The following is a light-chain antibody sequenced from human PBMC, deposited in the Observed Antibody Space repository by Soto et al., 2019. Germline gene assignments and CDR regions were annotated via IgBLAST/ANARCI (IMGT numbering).Light chain of an antibody. CDR1: QSVSSH. V-gene: IGKV3-11*01. J-gene: IGKJ5*01. CDR2: DAS. CDR3: QQGGNWPLT. Sequence: EIVLTRSPATLSLSPGEGATVSCRASQSVSSHLAWYQQKRGQAPRLLIYDASSRASGIPARFSGSGSGTDFTLTISYLEPEDFAVYYCQQGGNWPLTFGQGTRLEIK.